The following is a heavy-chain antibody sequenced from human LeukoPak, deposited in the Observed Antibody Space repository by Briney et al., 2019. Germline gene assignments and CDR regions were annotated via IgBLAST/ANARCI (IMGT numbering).Heavy chain of an antibody. CDR2: INPNSGGT. V-gene: IGHV1-2*02. J-gene: IGHJ3*02. Sequence: ASVKVSCKASGYTFTGYYMHWVRQAPGQGLEWMGWINPNSGGTNYAQKFQGRVTMTRDTSISTAYMELSRLRSDDTAVYYCAGPRVTGSSPSFDIWGQGTMVTVSS. CDR1: GYTFTGYY. CDR3: AGPRVTGSSPSFDI. D-gene: IGHD6-6*01.